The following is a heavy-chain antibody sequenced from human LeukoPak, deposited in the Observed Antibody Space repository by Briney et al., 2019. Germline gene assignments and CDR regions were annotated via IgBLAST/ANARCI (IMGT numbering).Heavy chain of an antibody. D-gene: IGHD3-22*01. Sequence: GGPLRLSCAASGFTFSSYAMSWARQAPGKGLEWVSAISGSGGSTYYADSVKGRFTISRDNSKNTLYLQMNSLRAEDTAVYYCAKDQYDSSIFDYWGQGTLVTVSS. CDR3: AKDQYDSSIFDY. CDR2: ISGSGGST. CDR1: GFTFSSYA. V-gene: IGHV3-23*01. J-gene: IGHJ4*02.